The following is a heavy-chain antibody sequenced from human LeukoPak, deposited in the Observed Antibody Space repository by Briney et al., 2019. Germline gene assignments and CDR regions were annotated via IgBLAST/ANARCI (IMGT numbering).Heavy chain of an antibody. CDR3: AKWGCSGGSCYPFDY. J-gene: IGHJ4*02. V-gene: IGHV3-23*01. Sequence: TGGSLRLSCAASGFTFSSYAMSWVRQAPGKGLEWVSAISGSGGRIYYADSVKGRFTISRDNSKNTLYLQMKSLRAEDTAVYYCAKWGCSGGSCYPFDYWGQGTLVTVSS. D-gene: IGHD2-15*01. CDR1: GFTFSSYA. CDR2: ISGSGGRI.